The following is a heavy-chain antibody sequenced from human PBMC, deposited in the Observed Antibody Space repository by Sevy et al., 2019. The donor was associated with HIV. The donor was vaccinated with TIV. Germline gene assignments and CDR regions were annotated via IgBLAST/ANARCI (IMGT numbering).Heavy chain of an antibody. V-gene: IGHV1-46*03. Sequence: ASVKVSCKASGYTFTNYYLNWVRQAPGQGLEWMGLLNPSGGSTVYAQKFQGRFTMTSDTSTSTIYMERSSLRSEDTAFYYCARGDGGADCAPHGFDPWGQGTLVTVSS. J-gene: IGHJ5*02. CDR3: ARGDGGADCAPHGFDP. CDR1: GYTFTNYY. D-gene: IGHD2-21*01. CDR2: LNPSGGST.